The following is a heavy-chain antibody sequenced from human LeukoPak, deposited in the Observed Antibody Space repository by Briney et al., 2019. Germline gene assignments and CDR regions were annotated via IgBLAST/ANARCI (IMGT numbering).Heavy chain of an antibody. Sequence: PSETLSLTCTVSGGSISTYYWSWIRQPPEKGLEWIGEINHSGRTNYNPSLRNRVTISVDTSKNQFSLKLSSVTAADTAVYYCARGVLLWFGELSETKNWFDPWGQGTLVTVSS. J-gene: IGHJ5*02. V-gene: IGHV4-34*01. CDR2: INHSGRT. D-gene: IGHD3-10*01. CDR1: GGSISTYY. CDR3: ARGVLLWFGELSETKNWFDP.